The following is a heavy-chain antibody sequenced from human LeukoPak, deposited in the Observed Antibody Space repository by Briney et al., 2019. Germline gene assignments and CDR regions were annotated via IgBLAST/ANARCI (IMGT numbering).Heavy chain of an antibody. CDR3: ALGGYYGSGSYYYYYMDV. D-gene: IGHD3-10*01. J-gene: IGHJ6*03. Sequence: ASVKVSCKASGGTFSSYAISWVRQAPGQGLEWMGGIIPIFGTANYAQKFQGRVTITADKSTSTAYMELSSLRSEDTAVYYCALGGYYGSGSYYYYYMDVWGKGTTVTVSS. V-gene: IGHV1-69*06. CDR2: IIPIFGTA. CDR1: GGTFSSYA.